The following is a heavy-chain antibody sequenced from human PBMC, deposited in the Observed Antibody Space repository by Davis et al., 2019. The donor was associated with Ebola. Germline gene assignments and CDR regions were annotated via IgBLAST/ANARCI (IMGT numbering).Heavy chain of an antibody. J-gene: IGHJ4*02. Sequence: AASLKVPCNASAYTFTTYGITWVRQAPGQGLEWMGWINPHNGNTNYAQNVQGRVTMTTDTSTSTAYMEVGSLRSDDTAVYYCARAQFPTTSDHWGQGTLVTVSS. D-gene: IGHD1-1*01. CDR3: ARAQFPTTSDH. CDR1: AYTFTTYG. CDR2: INPHNGNT. V-gene: IGHV1-18*04.